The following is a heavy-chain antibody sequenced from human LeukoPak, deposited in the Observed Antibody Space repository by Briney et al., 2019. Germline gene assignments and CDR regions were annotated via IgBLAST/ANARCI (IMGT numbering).Heavy chain of an antibody. J-gene: IGHJ4*02. V-gene: IGHV1-18*01. Sequence: ASVKVSCKASGYTFTSYGISWVRQAPGQGLEWMGWISAYNGNTSYAQKLQGRVTMTTDTSTSTAYMELRSLRSDDTAVYYCARDRDAHYYGSGSDFDYWGQGTLVTVSS. CDR1: GYTFTSYG. CDR3: ARDRDAHYYGSGSDFDY. D-gene: IGHD3-10*01. CDR2: ISAYNGNT.